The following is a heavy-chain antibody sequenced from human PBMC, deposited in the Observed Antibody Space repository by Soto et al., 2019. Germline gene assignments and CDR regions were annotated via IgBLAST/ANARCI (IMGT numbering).Heavy chain of an antibody. J-gene: IGHJ5*02. Sequence: GGSLRLSCAASGFTFSSCAMSWVRQAAVKGLEWVSAISGSGGSTYYADSGKGRFTISRDNSKNTLYLQMNSLRAEDTAVYYCAKGRYSSSWDNWFDPWGQGTLVTVSS. CDR3: AKGRYSSSWDNWFDP. CDR1: GFTFSSCA. D-gene: IGHD6-13*01. CDR2: ISGSGGST. V-gene: IGHV3-23*01.